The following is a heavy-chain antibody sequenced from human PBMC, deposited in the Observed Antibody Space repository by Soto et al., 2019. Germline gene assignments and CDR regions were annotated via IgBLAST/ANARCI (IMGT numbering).Heavy chain of an antibody. Sequence: KAGGSLRLSCAASGFTFSSYSMNWVRQAPGKGLEWVSSISSSSSYIYYADSVKGRFTISRDNAKNSLYLQMNSLRAEDTAVYYCARDLGYCSSTSCYGYWGQGTLVTVSS. CDR2: ISSSSSYI. D-gene: IGHD2-2*01. J-gene: IGHJ4*02. CDR3: ARDLGYCSSTSCYGY. CDR1: GFTFSSYS. V-gene: IGHV3-21*01.